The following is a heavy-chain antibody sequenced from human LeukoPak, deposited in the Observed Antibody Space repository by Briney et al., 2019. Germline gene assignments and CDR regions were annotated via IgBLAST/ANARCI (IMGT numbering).Heavy chain of an antibody. D-gene: IGHD6-13*01. CDR2: ISTYNGNS. Sequence: ASVKVSCKASGYTFTSYSINWVRQAPGQGLEWMGWISTYNGNSNYAQKLQGRVTMTTDTSTSTAYMELRSLRSDDTAIYYCARDLVSGNGYTTSCYYWGQGTQVTVSS. J-gene: IGHJ4*02. V-gene: IGHV1-18*01. CDR3: ARDLVSGNGYTTSCYY. CDR1: GYTFTSYS.